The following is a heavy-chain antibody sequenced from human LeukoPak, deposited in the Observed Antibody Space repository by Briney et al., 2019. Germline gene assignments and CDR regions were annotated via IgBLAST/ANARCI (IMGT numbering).Heavy chain of an antibody. D-gene: IGHD3-22*01. Sequence: ASVKVSCKASGYTFTSYGISWVRQAPGQGLEWMGWISAYNGNTNYVQKLQGRVTMTTDTSTSTAYMELRSLRSDDTAVYYCASAGLGYYYDSSGRGGAFDIWGQGTMVTVSS. CDR2: ISAYNGNT. J-gene: IGHJ3*02. V-gene: IGHV1-18*01. CDR1: GYTFTSYG. CDR3: ASAGLGYYYDSSGRGGAFDI.